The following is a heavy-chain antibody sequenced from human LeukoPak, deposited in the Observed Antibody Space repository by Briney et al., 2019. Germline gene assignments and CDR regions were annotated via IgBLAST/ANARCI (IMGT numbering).Heavy chain of an antibody. CDR2: INHSGST. CDR1: GGSFSGYY. CDR3: ARKIKTYSYGSGSYYYNWFDP. V-gene: IGHV4-34*01. J-gene: IGHJ5*02. D-gene: IGHD3-10*01. Sequence: SETLSLTCAVYGGSFSGYYWSWSRQPPGKGLEWIGEINHSGSTNYNPSLKSRVTISVDTSKNQFSLKLSSVTAADMAVYYCARKIKTYSYGSGSYYYNWFDPWGQGTLVTVSS.